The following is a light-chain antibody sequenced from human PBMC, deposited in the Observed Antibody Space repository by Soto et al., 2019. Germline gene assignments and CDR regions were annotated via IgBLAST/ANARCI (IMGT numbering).Light chain of an antibody. V-gene: IGLV2-23*01. J-gene: IGLJ3*02. CDR2: EDN. Sequence: HSVLTQPASVSGSPGQSITISCTGTSSDVGSYNLVSWYQQHPGKAPKLMIYEDNKRPSGVSNRFSGSKSGNTASLTISGLQAEDEAHYYCCSYAPISTVVFGGGTKLTVL. CDR3: CSYAPISTVV. CDR1: SSDVGSYNL.